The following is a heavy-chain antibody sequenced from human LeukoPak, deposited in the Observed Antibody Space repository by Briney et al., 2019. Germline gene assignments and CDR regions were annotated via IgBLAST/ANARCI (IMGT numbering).Heavy chain of an antibody. CDR3: AKGSMIVVVISAFDI. Sequence: GGSPRLSCAASGFTFSSYWMSWVRQAPGKGLEWVANIKQDGSEKYYVDSVKGRFTISRDNAKNSLYLQMNSLRAEDTAVYYCAKGSMIVVVISAFDIWGQGTMVTVSS. J-gene: IGHJ3*02. V-gene: IGHV3-7*01. CDR2: IKQDGSEK. CDR1: GFTFSSYW. D-gene: IGHD3-22*01.